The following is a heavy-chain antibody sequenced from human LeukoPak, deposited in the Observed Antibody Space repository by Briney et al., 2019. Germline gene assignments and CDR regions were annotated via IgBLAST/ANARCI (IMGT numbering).Heavy chain of an antibody. Sequence: SETLSLTCTVSGGSISSSTYYWGWIRQPPGKGLEWIGSIYYSGNTYCSPSLKSRLTMSVDRSKNQLSLKLSSVTAADTAVYYCVRVGGTYSGYFDYWGQGALVTVSS. D-gene: IGHD1-26*01. V-gene: IGHV4-39*01. CDR1: GGSISSSTYY. CDR2: IYYSGNT. CDR3: VRVGGTYSGYFDY. J-gene: IGHJ4*02.